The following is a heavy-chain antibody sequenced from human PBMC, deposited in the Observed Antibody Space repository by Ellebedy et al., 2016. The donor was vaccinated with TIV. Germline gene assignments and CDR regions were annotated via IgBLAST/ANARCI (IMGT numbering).Heavy chain of an antibody. CDR2: VYESGTT. CDR1: GGSITSRTYY. D-gene: IGHD5-12*01. CDR3: ASTPFSAGSGYHPHDY. Sequence: MPGGSLRLSCTVSGGSITSRTYYWAWIRQPPGKGLEWIGTVYESGTTYYPPSLKSRVTISIDTSKNQFSLNLNSVTAADTAVYFCASTPFSAGSGYHPHDYWGQGILVTVSS. J-gene: IGHJ4*02. V-gene: IGHV4-39*07.